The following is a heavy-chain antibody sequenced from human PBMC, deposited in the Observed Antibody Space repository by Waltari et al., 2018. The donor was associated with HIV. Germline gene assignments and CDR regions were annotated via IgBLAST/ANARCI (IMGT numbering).Heavy chain of an antibody. CDR1: GFTFSSYT. V-gene: IGHV3-21*01. CDR2: ISSSSTYI. J-gene: IGHJ4*02. CDR3: ARFTIFGVVTLYYFDY. D-gene: IGHD3-3*01. Sequence: EVQLVESGGGLVKPGGSLRLSCAASGFTFSSYTMHWVRQAPGKGLEWVSSISSSSTYIDYADSVKGRFTIARDNAKNSLYLQRNSLRAGDTAVYHCARFTIFGVVTLYYFDYWGQGALVTVSS.